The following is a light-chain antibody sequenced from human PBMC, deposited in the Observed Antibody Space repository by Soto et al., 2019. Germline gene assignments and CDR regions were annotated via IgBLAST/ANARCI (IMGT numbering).Light chain of an antibody. CDR3: CSYAGSSSSI. Sequence: QSVLTQPASVSGSPGQSITISCSGTSSDVGTYNLVSWYQQYPGKAPRLMIYEVTKRPSGVSNRFSDSKSGNTVSLTISGLQPEDEADYYCCSYAGSSSSIFGTGTKVTVL. CDR1: SSDVGTYNL. J-gene: IGLJ1*01. V-gene: IGLV2-23*02. CDR2: EVT.